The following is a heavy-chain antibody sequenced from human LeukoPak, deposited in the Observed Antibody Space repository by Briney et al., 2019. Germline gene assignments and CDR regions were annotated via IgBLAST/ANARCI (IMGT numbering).Heavy chain of an antibody. V-gene: IGHV3-9*01. CDR3: ATDRGARDY. J-gene: IGHJ4*02. CDR1: GFTFDDYA. CDR2: ISWNSGSI. Sequence: PGGSLRLSCAASGFTFDDYAMHWVRQAPGKGLEWVSGISWNSGSIGYADSVKGRFTISRDNAKNSLYLQMNSLKTEDTAVYYCATDRGARDYWGQGTLVTVSS. D-gene: IGHD3-10*01.